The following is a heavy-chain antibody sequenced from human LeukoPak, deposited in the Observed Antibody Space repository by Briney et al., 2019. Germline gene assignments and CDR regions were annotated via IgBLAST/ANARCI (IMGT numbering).Heavy chain of an antibody. CDR3: ARHDSLYYMDV. CDR2: MYYFKRT. Sequence: PSETLSLTCTVSGDSITSSVYFWVWIRQPPGKGLEWIGSMYYFKRTYYNPSLKSRVTMSTDSSNNQFSLKLSSVTAADTAVYYCARHDSLYYMDVWGKGTAVTISS. J-gene: IGHJ6*03. CDR1: GDSITSSVYF. V-gene: IGHV4-39*01.